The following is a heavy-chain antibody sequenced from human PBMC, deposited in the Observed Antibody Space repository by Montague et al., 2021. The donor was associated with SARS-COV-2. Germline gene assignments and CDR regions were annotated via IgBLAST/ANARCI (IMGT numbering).Heavy chain of an antibody. CDR1: GGSISSGKYY. CDR3: ARDSPVVITTSSWNYYGMNV. V-gene: IGHV4-61*02. Sequence: TLSLTCTVSGGSISSGKYYWSWIRQPAGKGLEWIGRMYTSGSTNYNPSLKSRVTISVDTSKNQFSLKLRSVTAADTAVYYCARDSPVVITTSSWNYYGMNVWGQGTTVTVSS. CDR2: MYTSGST. J-gene: IGHJ6*02. D-gene: IGHD3-22*01.